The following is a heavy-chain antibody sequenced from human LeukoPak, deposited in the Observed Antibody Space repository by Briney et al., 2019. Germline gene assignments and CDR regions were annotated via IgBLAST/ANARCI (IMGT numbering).Heavy chain of an antibody. V-gene: IGHV4-59*08. J-gene: IGHJ4*02. CDR1: GGSISSYY. D-gene: IGHD3-10*01. Sequence: PSETLSLTCTDSGGSISSYYWSWIRQPPGKGLEWIGYIYYSGSTNYNPSLKSRVTISVDTSKNQFSLKLSSVTAADTAVYYCARLWFGELSYFDYWGQGTLVTVSS. CDR3: ARLWFGELSYFDY. CDR2: IYYSGST.